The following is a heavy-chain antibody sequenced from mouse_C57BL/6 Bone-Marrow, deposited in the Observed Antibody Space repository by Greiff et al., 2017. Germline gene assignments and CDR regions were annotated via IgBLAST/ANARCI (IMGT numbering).Heavy chain of an antibody. CDR3: TRRIAITTVVADYAMDY. D-gene: IGHD1-1*01. Sequence: VQLQQSGAELVRPGASVTLSCKASGYPFTDYEMHWVKQTPVHGLEWIGAIDPETGGTAYNQKFKGKAILTADKSSSTAYMELRSLTSEDSAVYYCTRRIAITTVVADYAMDYWGQGTSVTVSS. V-gene: IGHV1-15*01. CDR2: IDPETGGT. CDR1: GYPFTDYE. J-gene: IGHJ4*01.